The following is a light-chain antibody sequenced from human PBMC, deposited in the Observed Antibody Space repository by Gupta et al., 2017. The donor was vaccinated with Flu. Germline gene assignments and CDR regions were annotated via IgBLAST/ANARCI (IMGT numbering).Light chain of an antibody. CDR2: EVN. V-gene: IGLV2-14*01. CDR1: SSDIGTYKF. CDR3: SSYTNTNTLVV. J-gene: IGLJ2*01. Sequence: QSALTQPASVSGSPGQSITISFTGTSSDIGTYKFVSWYRQHPGKAPELVIFEVNNRPSGVSTRFSGSKSGNTASLTISGLQAEDEAVYFCSSYTNTNTLVVFGGGTKLTVL.